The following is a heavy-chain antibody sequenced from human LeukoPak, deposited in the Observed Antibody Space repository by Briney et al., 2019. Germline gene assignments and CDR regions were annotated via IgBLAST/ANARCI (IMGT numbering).Heavy chain of an antibody. Sequence: GASVKVSCKASGGTFRSYAINWVRQAPGQGLEWMGGIIPIFGTTNYAQKFQGRVTITADESTSTAYMELSSLRSEDTAVYYCARDLGSRDGYNPPNLFDNWGQGTLVTVSS. CDR1: GGTFRSYA. J-gene: IGHJ4*02. CDR3: ARDLGSRDGYNPPNLFDN. D-gene: IGHD5-24*01. CDR2: IIPIFGTT. V-gene: IGHV1-69*13.